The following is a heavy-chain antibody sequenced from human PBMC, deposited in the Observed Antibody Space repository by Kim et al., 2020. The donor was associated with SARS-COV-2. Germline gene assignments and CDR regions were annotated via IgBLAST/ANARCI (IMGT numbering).Heavy chain of an antibody. CDR1: GFTFSSYA. D-gene: IGHD3-16*01. Sequence: GGSLRLSCAASGFTFSSYAMHWVRQAPGKGLEWVAVISYDGSNKYYADSVKGRFTISRDNSKNTLYLQMNSLRAEDTAVYYCARDFGGGNSSGYWGQGTLVTVSS. J-gene: IGHJ4*02. V-gene: IGHV3-30*04. CDR3: ARDFGGGNSSGY. CDR2: ISYDGSNK.